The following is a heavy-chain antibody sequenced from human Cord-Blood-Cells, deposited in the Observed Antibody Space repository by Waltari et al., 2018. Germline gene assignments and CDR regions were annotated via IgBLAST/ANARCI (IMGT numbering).Heavy chain of an antibody. J-gene: IGHJ6*02. CDR2: MNPNSGNT. CDR1: GYTFTSYD. D-gene: IGHD6-19*01. V-gene: IGHV1-8*01. Sequence: QVQLVQSGAEVKKPGASVKVSCKASGYTFTSYDINWVRQAPGQGLEWMGWMNPNSGNTGYAQKFQGRVTMTRNTSISTAYMELSSLRSEDTAVYYCATLSSGWYYYYGMDVWGQGTTVTVSS. CDR3: ATLSSGWYYYYGMDV.